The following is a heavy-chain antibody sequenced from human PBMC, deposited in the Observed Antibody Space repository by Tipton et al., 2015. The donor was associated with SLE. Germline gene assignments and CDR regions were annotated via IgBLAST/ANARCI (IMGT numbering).Heavy chain of an antibody. J-gene: IGHJ4*02. Sequence: SLRLSCAASELPFRNFWMSWVRQAPGKGLEWVANIKEDGSDKNYVDSVRGRFTISRDNAKDSLFLQMNSLRGEDTAQYYCAREITSGAFDYWGRGIIVTVSS. D-gene: IGHD2-8*02. V-gene: IGHV3-7*01. CDR1: ELPFRNFW. CDR2: IKEDGSDK. CDR3: AREITSGAFDY.